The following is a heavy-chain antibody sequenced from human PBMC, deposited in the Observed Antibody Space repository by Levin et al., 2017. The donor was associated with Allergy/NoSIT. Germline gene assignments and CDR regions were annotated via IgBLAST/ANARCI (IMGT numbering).Heavy chain of an antibody. D-gene: IGHD4-23*01. Sequence: GESLKISCAASAFTFSSYEMNWVRQAPGKGLEWVSYISSSGETIYYADSVKGRFTISRDNGKKSLYLQMNSLRAEDTAVYFCARAISSGGIFDYWGQGTLVTVSS. CDR2: ISSSGETI. J-gene: IGHJ4*02. CDR1: AFTFSSYE. V-gene: IGHV3-48*03. CDR3: ARAISSGGIFDY.